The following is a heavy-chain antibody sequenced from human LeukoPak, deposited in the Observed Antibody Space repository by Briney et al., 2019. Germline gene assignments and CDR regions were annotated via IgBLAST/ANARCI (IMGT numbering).Heavy chain of an antibody. J-gene: IGHJ4*02. CDR3: ARARVGDKTDY. Sequence: GGSLRLSCAASGFTFRSYSMNWVRQAPGKGLEWVSSISASSSYIYYADSVKGRFTISRDNAKNSLYLQMNSLRAEDTAVYYCARARVGDKTDYWGQGTLVTVSS. CDR2: ISASSSYI. D-gene: IGHD3-16*01. CDR1: GFTFRSYS. V-gene: IGHV3-21*01.